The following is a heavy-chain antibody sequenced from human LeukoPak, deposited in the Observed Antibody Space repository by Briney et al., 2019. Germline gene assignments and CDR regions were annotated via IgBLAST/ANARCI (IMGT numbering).Heavy chain of an antibody. CDR3: ATELTMVRGVILHCYYYGMDV. J-gene: IGHJ6*02. Sequence: GASVKVSCKVSGYTLTELSMHWVRQAPGKGLEWMGGFDPEDGETIYAQKFQGRVTMTEDTSTDTAYMELSSLRSEDTAVYYCATELTMVRGVILHCYYYGMDVWGQGTTVTVSS. D-gene: IGHD3-10*01. V-gene: IGHV1-24*01. CDR2: FDPEDGET. CDR1: GYTLTELS.